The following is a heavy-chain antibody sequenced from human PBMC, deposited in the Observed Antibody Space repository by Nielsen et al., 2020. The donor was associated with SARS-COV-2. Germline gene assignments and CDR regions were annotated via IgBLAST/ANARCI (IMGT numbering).Heavy chain of an antibody. D-gene: IGHD2-2*01. J-gene: IGHJ4*02. V-gene: IGHV1-2*06. Sequence: ASVKVSCKASGYTFTGYYMHWVRQAPGQGLEWMGRINPNSGGTNYAQKLQGRVTMTTDTSTSTAYMELRSLRSDDTAVYYCASLHCSSTSCYEAGFDYWGQGTLVTVSS. CDR2: INPNSGGT. CDR1: GYTFTGYY. CDR3: ASLHCSSTSCYEAGFDY.